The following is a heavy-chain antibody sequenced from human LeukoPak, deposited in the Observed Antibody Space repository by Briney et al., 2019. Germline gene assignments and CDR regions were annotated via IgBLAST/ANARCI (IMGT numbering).Heavy chain of an antibody. Sequence: PSETLSLTCTVSGGSISSTGYYWTWVRRPAGKGLEWIGRIYPRGSTLYNPSLKSRVTLSVDTSKNQFSLRLTSVTAADTAVYYCARVYGGYDFNYYYYYMDVWGKGTMVTISS. CDR2: IYPRGST. V-gene: IGHV4-61*02. CDR1: GGSISSTGYY. J-gene: IGHJ6*03. D-gene: IGHD5-12*01. CDR3: ARVYGGYDFNYYYYYMDV.